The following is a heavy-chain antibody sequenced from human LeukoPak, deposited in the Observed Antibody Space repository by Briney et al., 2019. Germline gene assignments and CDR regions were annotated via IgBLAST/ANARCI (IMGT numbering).Heavy chain of an antibody. V-gene: IGHV4-34*01. J-gene: IGHJ6*02. CDR3: ARGSLGRKRQQLVPYYYYGMDV. Sequence: SETLSLTCAVYGGSFNGYYWSWIRQPPGKGLEWIGEINHSGNTNYNPSLKSRVTISVDTSKNQFSLKLSSVTAADTAVYYCARGSLGRKRQQLVPYYYYGMDVWGQGTTVTVSS. CDR2: INHSGNT. D-gene: IGHD6-13*01. CDR1: GGSFNGYY.